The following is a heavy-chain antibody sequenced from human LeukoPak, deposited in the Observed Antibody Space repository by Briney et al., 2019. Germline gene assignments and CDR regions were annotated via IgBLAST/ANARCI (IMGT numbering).Heavy chain of an antibody. CDR1: GGSFSGYY. J-gene: IGHJ3*02. D-gene: IGHD1/OR15-1a*01. CDR2: IYYSGST. Sequence: SSETLSLTCAVYGGSFSGYYWSWIRQPPGKGLEWIGSIYYSGSTYYNPSLKSRVTISVDTSKNQFSLKLSSVTAADTAVYYCARPRRRYNWNNAFDIWGQGTMVTVSS. CDR3: ARPRRRYNWNNAFDI. V-gene: IGHV4-34*01.